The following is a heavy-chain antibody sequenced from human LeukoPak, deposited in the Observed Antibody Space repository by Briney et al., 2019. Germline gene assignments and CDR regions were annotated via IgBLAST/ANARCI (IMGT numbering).Heavy chain of an antibody. D-gene: IGHD1-26*01. V-gene: IGHV3-23*01. J-gene: IGHJ4*02. CDR2: ISGSGGST. Sequence: PVGSLRLFCAASGFTFSSYAMSWVRQAPGKGLEWVSAISGSGGSTYYADSVKGRFTISRDNSKNTLYLQMNSLRAEDTAVYYCAKDRGVWWELLDYWGQGTLVTVSS. CDR1: GFTFSSYA. CDR3: AKDRGVWWELLDY.